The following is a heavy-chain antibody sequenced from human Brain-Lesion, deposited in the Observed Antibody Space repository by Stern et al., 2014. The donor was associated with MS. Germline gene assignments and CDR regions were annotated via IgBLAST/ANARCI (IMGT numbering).Heavy chain of an antibody. CDR2: ISTTASNI. CDR3: AISSSRYYFDS. J-gene: IGHJ4*02. CDR1: GFIFSDYY. V-gene: IGHV3-11*01. D-gene: IGHD2-2*01. Sequence: VQLVESGGTLVTPGGSLRLSCAASGFIFSDYYMHWIRQAPGQGLEWVSYISTTASNIYYADSVKGRFTISRDNTKNSLFLLMSSLRAEDTAVYYCAISSSRYYFDSWGLGTLVTVSS.